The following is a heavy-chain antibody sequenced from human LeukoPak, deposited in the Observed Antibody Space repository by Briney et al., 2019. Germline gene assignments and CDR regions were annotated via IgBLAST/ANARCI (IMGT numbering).Heavy chain of an antibody. J-gene: IGHJ6*03. CDR2: IRYDGSNK. Sequence: GGSLRLSCAASGFTFSSYGMHWVRQAPGKGLEWVAFIRYDGSNKYYADSVKGRFTISRDNSKNTLYLQMNSLRAEDTAVYYCAKLIGYGSGSYYPHYYYYYMDVWGKGTTVTISS. CDR1: GFTFSSYG. D-gene: IGHD3-10*01. CDR3: AKLIGYGSGSYYPHYYYYYMDV. V-gene: IGHV3-30*02.